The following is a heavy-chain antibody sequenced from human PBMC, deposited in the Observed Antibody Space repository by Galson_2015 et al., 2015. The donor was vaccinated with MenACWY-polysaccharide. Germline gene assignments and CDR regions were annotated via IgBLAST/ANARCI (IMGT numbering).Heavy chain of an antibody. D-gene: IGHD2-15*01. CDR1: GYTFSSYA. CDR3: ARDAPGDCSGGSCEDFDY. V-gene: IGHV1-3*01. J-gene: IGHJ4*02. CDR2: INAGNGNT. Sequence: SVKVSCKASGYTFSSYAMHWVRQAPGQGLEWMGWINAGNGNTKYSQKLQGRVTITRDTSASTAYMELSSLRSEDTAVYYCARDAPGDCSGGSCEDFDYWGQGTRVSVS.